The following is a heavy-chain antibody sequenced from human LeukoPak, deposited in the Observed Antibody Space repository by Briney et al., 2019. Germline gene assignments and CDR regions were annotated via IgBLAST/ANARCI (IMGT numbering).Heavy chain of an antibody. J-gene: IGHJ6*03. CDR2: IDWDDDK. CDR1: GFSLSTSGMR. CDR3: ARIATFGYMDV. D-gene: IGHD3-16*01. Sequence: KESGPALVKPTQTLTLTCTFSGFSLSTSGMRVSWFPQPPGKALEWRARIDWDDDKFYSTSLKARLTISKDTSKNEVVLTMSNMDPVDTATYYCARIATFGYMDVWGKGTTVTVSS. V-gene: IGHV2-70*04.